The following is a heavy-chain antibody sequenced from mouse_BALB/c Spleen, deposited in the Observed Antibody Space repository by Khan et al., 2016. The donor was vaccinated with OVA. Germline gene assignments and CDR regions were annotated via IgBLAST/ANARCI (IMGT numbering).Heavy chain of an antibody. CDR2: IWSDGST. CDR1: GFSLTNYG. Sequence: VQLQESGPGLVAPSQSLSITCTISGFSLTNYGVHWVRQPPGKGLEWLVVIWSDGSTTYNSALKSRLTIIKDNSKSQVFLQMNSLQTDDTAVYFCARLPYYHYNIMDYWGQGTSVTVSS. CDR3: ARLPYYHYNIMDY. D-gene: IGHD2-10*01. V-gene: IGHV2-6-1*01. J-gene: IGHJ4*01.